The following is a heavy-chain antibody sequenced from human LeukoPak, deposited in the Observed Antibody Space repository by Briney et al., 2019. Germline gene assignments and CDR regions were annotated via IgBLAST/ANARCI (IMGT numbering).Heavy chain of an antibody. D-gene: IGHD3-3*01. V-gene: IGHV4-39*02. Sequence: SETLSLTCIVSGGSTSGGNYYWGWIRRPPGKGLEWIGGISSSGDTYYNPSLKSRITISIDTPKNHFSLKLSSVTAADTAVYYCARLGAGPTYYDFWSGYSSFYSDYWGQGTLVTVSS. CDR1: GGSTSGGNYY. CDR3: ARLGAGPTYYDFWSGYSSFYSDY. J-gene: IGHJ4*02. CDR2: ISSSGDT.